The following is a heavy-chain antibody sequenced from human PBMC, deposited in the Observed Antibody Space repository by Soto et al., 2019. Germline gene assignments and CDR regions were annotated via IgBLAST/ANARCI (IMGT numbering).Heavy chain of an antibody. CDR1: GGSISSGGYS. V-gene: IGHV4-30-2*01. D-gene: IGHD2-15*01. CDR3: ARVMGYCSGGSCYYYYGMDV. J-gene: IGHJ6*02. Sequence: TLSLTCAVSGGSISSGGYSWSWIRQPPGKGLEWIGYIYHSGSTYYNPSLKSRVTISVDTSKNQFSLKLSSVTAADTAVYYCARVMGYCSGGSCYYYYGMDVWGQGTTVTVSS. CDR2: IYHSGST.